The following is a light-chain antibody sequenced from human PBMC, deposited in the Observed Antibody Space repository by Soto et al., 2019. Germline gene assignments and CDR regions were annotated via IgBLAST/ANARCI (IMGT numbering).Light chain of an antibody. CDR3: QQYNSYSHT. V-gene: IGKV1-5*01. J-gene: IGKJ3*01. CDR1: QSISSW. Sequence: DIQMTQSPSTLSASVGDRVTITCRASQSISSWLAWYQQKPGKAPKLLIYDASSLESGVPSRFSGSGSGTEFTLTISSLQPDDFATYYCQQYNSYSHTFGPGTKV. CDR2: DAS.